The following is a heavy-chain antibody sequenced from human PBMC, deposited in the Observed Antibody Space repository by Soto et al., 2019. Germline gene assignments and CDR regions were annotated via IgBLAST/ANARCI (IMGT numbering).Heavy chain of an antibody. D-gene: IGHD2-2*01. CDR1: GGSFSGYY. V-gene: IGHV4-34*01. J-gene: IGHJ4*02. CDR3: AVRYCSSTSCSTIDS. CDR2: INHSGST. Sequence: PSDTLSLTCVVSGGSFSGYYWNWIRQPPGKGLEWIGEINHSGSTNYNPSLKSRVTISVDTSKNQLSLRLSSVTAADTAMYYCAVRYCSSTSCSTIDSWGQGTLVTVSS.